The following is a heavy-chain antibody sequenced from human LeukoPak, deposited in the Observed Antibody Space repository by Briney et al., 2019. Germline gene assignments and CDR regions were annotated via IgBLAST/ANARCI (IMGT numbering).Heavy chain of an antibody. V-gene: IGHV4-39*01. CDR3: ARHDSSGPYNAFDI. CDR1: GVAISRSTYY. J-gene: IGHJ3*02. D-gene: IGHD3-22*01. CDR2: IYYSGSA. Sequence: PSETLSLTCTVSGVAISRSTYYRGWIRQPPGKGVERIGSIYYSGSAYYNPSLKSLVTISVHTSKNQFSLKLSSVTAADTAVYYCARHDSSGPYNAFDIWGQGTMITVSS.